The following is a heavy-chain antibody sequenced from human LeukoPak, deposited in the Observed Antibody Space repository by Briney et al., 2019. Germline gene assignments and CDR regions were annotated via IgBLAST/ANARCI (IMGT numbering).Heavy chain of an antibody. Sequence: GESLMISCKGSGYSFTSYWIGWVRQMPGKGLEWMGIIYPGDSDTRYSPSFQGQVTISADKSISTAYLQWSSLKASDTAMYYCARSPDSSGYYYSLFDYWGQGTLVTVSS. J-gene: IGHJ4*02. CDR1: GYSFTSYW. CDR3: ARSPDSSGYYYSLFDY. CDR2: IYPGDSDT. V-gene: IGHV5-51*01. D-gene: IGHD3-22*01.